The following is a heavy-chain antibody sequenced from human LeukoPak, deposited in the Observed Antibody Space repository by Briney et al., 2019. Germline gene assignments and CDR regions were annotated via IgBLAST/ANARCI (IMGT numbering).Heavy chain of an antibody. D-gene: IGHD3-3*01. CDR3: ARTARLLRFLEWLPRGRYYFDY. CDR1: GGSISSSSYY. Sequence: PSETLSLTCTVSGGSISSSSYYWGWIRQPPGKGLEWIGSTYYSGSTYYNPSLKRRVTISVDTSKNQFSLKLSSVTAADTAVYYCARTARLLRFLEWLPRGRYYFDYWGQGTLVTVSS. V-gene: IGHV4-39*01. CDR2: TYYSGST. J-gene: IGHJ4*02.